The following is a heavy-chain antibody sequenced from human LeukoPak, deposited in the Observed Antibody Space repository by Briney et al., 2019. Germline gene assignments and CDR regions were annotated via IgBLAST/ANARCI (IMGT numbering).Heavy chain of an antibody. CDR2: ISRSGSTK. V-gene: IGHV3-48*03. CDR1: GFTFSTYA. Sequence: GGSLRLSCAASGFTFSTYAMSWVRQAPGKGLGWLSYISRSGSTKYYADSVKGRFTISRDSAKNSLFLQMNSLRAEDTAVYYCARSALTGVAFDIWGQGTMVAVSS. J-gene: IGHJ3*02. CDR3: ARSALTGVAFDI.